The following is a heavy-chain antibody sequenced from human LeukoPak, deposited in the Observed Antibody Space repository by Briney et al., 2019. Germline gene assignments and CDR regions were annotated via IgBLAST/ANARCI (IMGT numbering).Heavy chain of an antibody. D-gene: IGHD3-9*01. Sequence: ASVKVSCKASGYTFTGYYMHWVRQAPGQGLEGMGWINPNSGGTNYAQKFQGRVTMTRDTSISTAYMELSRLRSDDTAVYYCARETRPRVLTGYYTAADAFDIWGQGTMVTVSS. J-gene: IGHJ3*02. V-gene: IGHV1-2*02. CDR3: ARETRPRVLTGYYTAADAFDI. CDR1: GYTFTGYY. CDR2: INPNSGGT.